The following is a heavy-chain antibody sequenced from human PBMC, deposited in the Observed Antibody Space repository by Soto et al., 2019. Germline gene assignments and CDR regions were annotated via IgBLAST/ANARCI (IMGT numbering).Heavy chain of an antibody. CDR1: GGSISSYY. CDR3: ERVVQPAMWGGFFDY. D-gene: IGHD2-2*01. V-gene: IGHV4-59*01. Sequence: NPSETLSLTCTVSGGSISSYYWSWIRQPPGKGLEWIGYIYYSGSTNYNPSLKSRVTISVDTSKNQFSLKLSSVTAADTAVHYCERVVQPAMWGGFFDYWGQGTLVTVSS. CDR2: IYYSGST. J-gene: IGHJ4*02.